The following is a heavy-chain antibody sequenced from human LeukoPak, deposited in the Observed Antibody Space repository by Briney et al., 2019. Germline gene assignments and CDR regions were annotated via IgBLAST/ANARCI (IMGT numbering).Heavy chain of an antibody. CDR3: ARDRESLGSSGWYDYYYGMDV. Sequence: GASVTVSCMASGYTFTSYGISWVRQAPGQGLEWMGWISAYNGNTNYAQKLQGRVTMTTDTSTSTAYMELRSLRSDDTAVYYCARDRESLGSSGWYDYYYGMDVWGQGTTITVSS. J-gene: IGHJ6*02. CDR2: ISAYNGNT. CDR1: GYTFTSYG. V-gene: IGHV1-18*01. D-gene: IGHD6-19*01.